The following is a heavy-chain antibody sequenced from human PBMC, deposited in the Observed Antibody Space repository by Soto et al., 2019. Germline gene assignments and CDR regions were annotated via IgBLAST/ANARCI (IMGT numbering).Heavy chain of an antibody. J-gene: IGHJ6*03. D-gene: IGHD1-26*01. CDR3: ARGDATLSAYYYSMDV. CDR2: INSDGSSR. Sequence: ELQLVESGGGWVQPGGSLRLSCVASGFTLSSYWMHWVRRAPGKGLVWVSRINSDGSSRTYADSVRGRLTISRDNAKNTLYLQMNSLRAEDTAVYYCARGDATLSAYYYSMDVWGKGTTVTVSS. V-gene: IGHV3-74*01. CDR1: GFTLSSYW.